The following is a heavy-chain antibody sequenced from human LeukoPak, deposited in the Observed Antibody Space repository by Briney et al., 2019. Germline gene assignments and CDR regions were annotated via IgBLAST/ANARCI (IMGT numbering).Heavy chain of an antibody. CDR1: GFTFSNYA. CDR3: ARRSGIAVAGAFDY. J-gene: IGHJ4*02. D-gene: IGHD6-19*01. V-gene: IGHV3-23*01. Sequence: GGSLRLSCAASGFTFSNYAMRWVRQAPGKGLEWVSGISGSGDSTYYADSVKGRFTISRDNSKNTLYLQMNSPRAEDTAVYYCARRSGIAVAGAFDYWGQGTLVTVSS. CDR2: ISGSGDST.